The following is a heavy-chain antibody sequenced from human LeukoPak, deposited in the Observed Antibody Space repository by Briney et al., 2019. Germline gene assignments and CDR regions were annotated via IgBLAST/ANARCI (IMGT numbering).Heavy chain of an antibody. Sequence: GGSLRLSCAASGXTFSSYAVSWVRQAPGKGLEWVSAISGSGGSTYYADSVKGRFTISRDNSKNTLYLQMNSLRAEDTAVYYCAKGNWRYFDYWGQGTLVTVSS. J-gene: IGHJ4*02. CDR2: ISGSGGST. CDR3: AKGNWRYFDY. D-gene: IGHD1-1*01. V-gene: IGHV3-23*01. CDR1: GXTFSSYA.